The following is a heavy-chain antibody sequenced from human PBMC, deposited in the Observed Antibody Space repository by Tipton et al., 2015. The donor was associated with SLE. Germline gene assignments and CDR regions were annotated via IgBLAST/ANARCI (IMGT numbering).Heavy chain of an antibody. CDR2: IYYSGST. D-gene: IGHD3-22*01. V-gene: IGHV4-59*01. CDR1: GGSISSYY. CDR3: ARDSSGYYWFDP. J-gene: IGHJ5*02. Sequence: GLVKPSETLSLICTVSGGSISSYYWSWIRQPPGKGLEWIGYIYYSGSTNYNPSLKSRVTISVDTSKNQFSLKRSSVTAADTAVYYCARDSSGYYWFDPWGQGTLVTVSS.